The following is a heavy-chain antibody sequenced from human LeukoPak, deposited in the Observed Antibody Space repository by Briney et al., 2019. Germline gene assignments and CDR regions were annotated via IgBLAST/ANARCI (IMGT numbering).Heavy chain of an antibody. D-gene: IGHD6-19*01. CDR3: ARGEQWLARASFDY. Sequence: GGSLRLSCAASGVTFSSYWMHWVRHAPGKGLVWVSRINSDGGSTIYADSVKGRFTISRDNAKNTLYLQMNSLRAEDTAVYYCARGEQWLARASFDYWGQGTLVTVSS. CDR1: GVTFSSYW. V-gene: IGHV3-74*01. J-gene: IGHJ4*02. CDR2: INSDGGST.